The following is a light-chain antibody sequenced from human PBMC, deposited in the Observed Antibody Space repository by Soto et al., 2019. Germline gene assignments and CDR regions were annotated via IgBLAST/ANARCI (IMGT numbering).Light chain of an antibody. V-gene: IGLV2-14*02. CDR1: SNDFGTYYF. CDR3: SSYAGSNNPPYV. J-gene: IGLJ1*01. CDR2: DGT. Sequence: QSALTQPASVSGSPGQSITISCTRTSNDFGTYYFVSWYQQHPDKAPKLIIYDGTERPSGVSNRFSGSKSGNTASLTISGLQAEDEAHYYCSSYAGSNNPPYVFGTGTKLTVL.